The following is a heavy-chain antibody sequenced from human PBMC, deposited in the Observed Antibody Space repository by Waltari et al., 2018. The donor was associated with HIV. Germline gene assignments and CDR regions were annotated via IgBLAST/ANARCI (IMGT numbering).Heavy chain of an antibody. CDR3: ARGGYGWLPDGY. D-gene: IGHD5-18*01. V-gene: IGHV3-30-3*01. CDR2: ISYDGSNK. J-gene: IGHJ4*02. Sequence: QVQLVESGGGVVQPGRSLRLSCAASGLTFSNYAIHWVRQAPGKGLEWVAVISYDGSNKYYADSVKGRFTISRDNSKNTLYLQMNSLRAEDTAVYYCARGGYGWLPDGYWGQGTLVTVSS. CDR1: GLTFSNYA.